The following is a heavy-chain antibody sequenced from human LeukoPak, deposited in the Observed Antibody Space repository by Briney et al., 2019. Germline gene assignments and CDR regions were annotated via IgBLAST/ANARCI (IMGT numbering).Heavy chain of an antibody. J-gene: IGHJ3*02. D-gene: IGHD2-15*01. CDR3: ARGRYCSADICSGGDAFDI. CDR2: IYTRGST. Sequence: TSETLSLTCSVSGGSINNYYWSWIRQPAGKGLEWIGRIYTRGSTNYNPSLKSRVTMTVDTSKNQFSLKLSSVTAADTAVYYWARGRYCSADICSGGDAFDIWGQGTMVSVSS. V-gene: IGHV4-4*07. CDR1: GGSINNYY.